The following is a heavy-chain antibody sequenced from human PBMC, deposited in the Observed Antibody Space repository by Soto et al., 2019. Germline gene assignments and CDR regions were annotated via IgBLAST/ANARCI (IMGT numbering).Heavy chain of an antibody. Sequence: RGDWIGFISYTGTTYYNPSLQGRVSISADTSKNQFSLRMASVTAADTAVYYCARQRTVTTTHRFLGFWGEGSLGTVS. D-gene: IGHD4-4*01. J-gene: IGHJ4*02. CDR3: ARQRTVTTTHRFLGF. V-gene: IGHV4-30-4*01. CDR2: ISYTGTT.